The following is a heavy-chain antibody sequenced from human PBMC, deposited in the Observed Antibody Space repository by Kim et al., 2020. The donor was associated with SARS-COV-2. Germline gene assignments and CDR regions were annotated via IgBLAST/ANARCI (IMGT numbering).Heavy chain of an antibody. D-gene: IGHD3-3*01. V-gene: IGHV4-61*02. Sequence: SETLSLTCTVSGGSISSGSYYWSWIRQPAGKGLEWIGRIYTSGSTNYNPSLKSRVTISVDTSKNQFSLKLSSVTAADTVVYYCARGVGLGVVMFSFDPWGQGTLVTVSS. CDR2: IYTSGST. CDR3: ARGVGLGVVMFSFDP. CDR1: GGSISSGSYY. J-gene: IGHJ5*02.